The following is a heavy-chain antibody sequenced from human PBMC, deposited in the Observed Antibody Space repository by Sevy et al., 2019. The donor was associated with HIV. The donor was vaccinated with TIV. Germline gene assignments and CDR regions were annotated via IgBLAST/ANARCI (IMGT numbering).Heavy chain of an antibody. CDR3: ARGKVLTDY. J-gene: IGHJ4*02. Sequence: SETLSLTCNVSGDSISDYYWSWIRQSPWKGLEWIGYISHSGSTNHNPSLKRRVTLSADTSKNQISLKLTFVTAADTAVYYCARGKVLTDYWGRGTLVTVSS. CDR1: GDSISDYY. V-gene: IGHV4-59*01. CDR2: ISHSGST.